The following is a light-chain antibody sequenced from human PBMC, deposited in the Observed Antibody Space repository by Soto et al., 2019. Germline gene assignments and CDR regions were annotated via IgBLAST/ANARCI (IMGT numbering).Light chain of an antibody. V-gene: IGLV1-44*01. CDR1: NSHIGSNT. J-gene: IGLJ1*01. CDR2: SNN. Sequence: QSVLTHAPSASRSPGPSVIIPFSENNSHIGSNTVNWYQQLPGTAPKLLIYSNNQRPSGVPDRFSGSKSGTSASLAISGLQSEDEADYYCAAWDDRLNGRYVFGTGTK. CDR3: AAWDDRLNGRYV.